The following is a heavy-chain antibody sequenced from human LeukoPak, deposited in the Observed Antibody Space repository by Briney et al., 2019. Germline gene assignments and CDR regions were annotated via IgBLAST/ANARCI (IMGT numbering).Heavy chain of an antibody. CDR1: GFTFSRSC. Sequence: GGSLRLSCGASGFTFSRSCLYWVRQAPGKGLVFVSRINSVGTSTIYADSVKGRFTISRDNAKNKLYLQMNSLRAEDTAVYYCAREEYNTAWYLAGPDFWGRGTLVTVSS. V-gene: IGHV3-74*01. J-gene: IGHJ4*02. CDR2: INSVGTST. CDR3: AREEYNTAWYLAGPDF. D-gene: IGHD6-19*01.